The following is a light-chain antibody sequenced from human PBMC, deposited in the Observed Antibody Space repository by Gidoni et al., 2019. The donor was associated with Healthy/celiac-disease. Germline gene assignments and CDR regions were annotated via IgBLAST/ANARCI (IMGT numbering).Light chain of an antibody. CDR1: QSISSY. J-gene: IGKJ3*01. CDR3: QQSYSTLFT. Sequence: DIQMPQSQSSLSASVGDRVTITCRASQSISSYLNWYQQKPGKAPKLRIYAASSLQSGVPSRFSGSGSGTDFTLTISSLQPEDFATYYCQQSYSTLFTFGPGTKVDIK. CDR2: AAS. V-gene: IGKV1-39*01.